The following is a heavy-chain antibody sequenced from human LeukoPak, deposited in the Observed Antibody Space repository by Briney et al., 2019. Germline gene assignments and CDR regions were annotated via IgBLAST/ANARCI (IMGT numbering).Heavy chain of an antibody. J-gene: IGHJ5*02. CDR3: ASASSGYEDGWFDP. CDR2: ISSSSSYI. D-gene: IGHD3-22*01. V-gene: IGHV3-21*01. Sequence: GGSLRLSCAASGFTFSSYNMNWVRQAPGKGLEWVSSISSSSSYIYYADSVKGRFTISRDNAKNSPYLQMNSLRAEDTAVYYCASASSGYEDGWFDPWGQGTLVTVSS. CDR1: GFTFSSYN.